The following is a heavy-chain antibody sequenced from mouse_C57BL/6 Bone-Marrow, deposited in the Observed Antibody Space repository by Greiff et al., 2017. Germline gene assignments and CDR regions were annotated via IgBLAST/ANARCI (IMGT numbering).Heavy chain of an antibody. CDR3: ARLPFAY. CDR1: GFTFSNSW. CDR2: IRLKSDNYAT. V-gene: IGHV6-3*01. J-gene: IGHJ3*01. Sequence: EVKLMESGGGLVQPGGSMKLSCVASGFTFSNSWMNWVRQSPEKGLEWVAQIRLKSDNYATHYAESVKGRFTISRDDSKSSVYLQMNNLRAEDTGIYYCARLPFAYWGQGTLVTVSA.